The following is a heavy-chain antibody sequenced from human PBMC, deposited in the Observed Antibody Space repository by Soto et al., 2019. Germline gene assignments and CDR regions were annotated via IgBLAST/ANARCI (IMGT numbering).Heavy chain of an antibody. CDR2: INPADSDT. CDR1: GYSFTNYW. V-gene: IGHV5-51*01. Sequence: AESLKISCKGSGYSFTNYWIGWVRQMPGKGLEWMGIINPADSDTRYSPSFQGQVTVSVDKSISTAYLQRGSLKASDTAMYYCVRPDSTGYYSHWGQGTPVTVSS. D-gene: IGHD3-9*01. J-gene: IGHJ4*02. CDR3: VRPDSTGYYSH.